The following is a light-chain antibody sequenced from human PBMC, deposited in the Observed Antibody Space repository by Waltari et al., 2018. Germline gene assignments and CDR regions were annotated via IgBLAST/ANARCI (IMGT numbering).Light chain of an antibody. CDR2: DAS. CDR3: QQYDHWPQYT. V-gene: IGKV3-15*01. CDR1: QSVSSK. J-gene: IGKJ2*01. Sequence: ELVMTQSPVTLSVSPGERATLSCRASQSVSSKLAWYQQKPGQAPRLLIYDASTRAAVIPVRFAGSGSGTEFTLSISSVESEDFALYYCQQYDHWPQYTFGQGTKLQIK.